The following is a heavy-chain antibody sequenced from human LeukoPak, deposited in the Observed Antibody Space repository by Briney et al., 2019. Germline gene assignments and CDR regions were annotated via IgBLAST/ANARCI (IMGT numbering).Heavy chain of an antibody. CDR2: LYTDDTT. D-gene: IGHD1-1*01. Sequence: GGSLRLSCVASGFTVSDYYMSWVRQAPGKGLEWVSLLYTDDTTIYADSVEGRFTVSRDDSKNTIYLHMTTLRGEDTAVYYCARGGAFYWNPRYWGQGTLVTVSS. V-gene: IGHV3-53*01. CDR3: ARGGAFYWNPRY. J-gene: IGHJ4*02. CDR1: GFTVSDYY.